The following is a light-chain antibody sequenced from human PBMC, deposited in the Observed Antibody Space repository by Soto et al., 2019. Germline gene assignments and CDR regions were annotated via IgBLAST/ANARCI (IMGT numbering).Light chain of an antibody. Sequence: QSALTQPASVSGSPGQSITISCTGTSSDVGGYNYVSWYQQHPGKAPKLMIYEVSNRPSGVSNRFSGSKFGNTASLTISGLQAEDEADYYCTSYTTSSTHWVFGGGTKVTVL. J-gene: IGLJ3*02. V-gene: IGLV2-14*01. CDR2: EVS. CDR1: SSDVGGYNY. CDR3: TSYTTSSTHWV.